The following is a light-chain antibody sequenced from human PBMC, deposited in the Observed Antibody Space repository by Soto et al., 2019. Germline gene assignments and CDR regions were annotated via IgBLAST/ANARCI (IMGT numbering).Light chain of an antibody. CDR2: DAS. Sequence: DIQMTQSPSTLSASVGDRVTITCRASQSINNWLAWYQQKPGKAPKLLIYDASSLASGVPSRFSGSGSGTEFTLTISSLQPDDFATYYCQQYNCYFGQGTKLEI. V-gene: IGKV1-5*01. CDR1: QSINNW. J-gene: IGKJ2*01. CDR3: QQYNCY.